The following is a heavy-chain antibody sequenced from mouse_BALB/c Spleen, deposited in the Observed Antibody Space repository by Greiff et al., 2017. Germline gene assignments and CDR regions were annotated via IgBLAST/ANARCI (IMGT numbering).Heavy chain of an antibody. V-gene: IGHV1-14*01. CDR1: GYTFTSYV. D-gene: IGHD2-14*01. J-gene: IGHJ4*01. Sequence: VHVKQSGPELVKPGASVKMSCKASGYTFTSYVMHWVKQKPGQGLEWIGYINPYNDGTKYNEKFKGKATLTSDKSSSTAYMELSSLTSEDSAVYYCARGDRYDRYYYAMDYWGQGTSVTVSS. CDR2: INPYNDGT. CDR3: ARGDRYDRYYYAMDY.